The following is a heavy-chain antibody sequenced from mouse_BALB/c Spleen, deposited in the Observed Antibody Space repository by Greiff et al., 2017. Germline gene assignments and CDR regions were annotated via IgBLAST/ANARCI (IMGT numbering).Heavy chain of an antibody. J-gene: IGHJ2*01. D-gene: IGHD1-2*01. CDR2: IYPYNGGT. Sequence: VQLKESGPELVKPGASVKISCKASGYTFTDYNMHWVKQSHGKSLEWIGYIYPYNGGTGYNQKFKSKATLTVDNSSSTAYMELRSLTSEDSAVYYCARESLLLDYWGQGTTLTVSS. V-gene: IGHV1S29*02. CDR3: ARESLLLDY. CDR1: GYTFTDYN.